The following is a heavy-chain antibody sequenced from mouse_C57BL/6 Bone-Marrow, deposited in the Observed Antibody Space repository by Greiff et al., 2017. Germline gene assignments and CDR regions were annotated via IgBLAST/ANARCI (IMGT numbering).Heavy chain of an antibody. D-gene: IGHD2-2*01. CDR3: ARGWLPFAY. CDR2: IDPSDSYT. Sequence: QVQLQQPGAELVMPGASVKLSCKASGYTFTSYWMHWVKQRPGQGLEWIGEIDPSDSYTNYNQKFKGKSTLTVDKSSSTAYMQLSSLTSEDSAVYYCARGWLPFAYWGQGTLDTVSA. V-gene: IGHV1-69*01. CDR1: GYTFTSYW. J-gene: IGHJ3*01.